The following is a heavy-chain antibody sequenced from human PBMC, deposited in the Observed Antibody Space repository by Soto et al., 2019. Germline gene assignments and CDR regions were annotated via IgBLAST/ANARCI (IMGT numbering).Heavy chain of an antibody. V-gene: IGHV4-39*01. CDR2: VYYRGRS. CDR3: VSQRTTVPTQAYFDY. Sequence: PSETLSLTCTVSGGSVTNSSYYWGWIRQSPGKGLEWIGSVYYRGRSYSKSSVKSRVTISVDTSKNRFSLSLNSVTASDTAVYFCVSQRTTVPTQAYFDYWGPGARVTVSP. CDR1: GGSVTNSSYY. J-gene: IGHJ4*02. D-gene: IGHD4-17*01.